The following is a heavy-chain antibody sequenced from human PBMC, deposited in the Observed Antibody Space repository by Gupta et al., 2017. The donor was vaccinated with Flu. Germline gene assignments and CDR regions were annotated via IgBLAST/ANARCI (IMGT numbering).Heavy chain of an antibody. CDR3: SRGETGPSPPGRNDC. V-gene: IGHV3-72*01. CDR2: IRNKANSYTT. CDR1: GFTFSEHY. D-gene: IGHD1-14*01. J-gene: IGHJ4*02. Sequence: RLVESGGGLVQPGGSLRLSCVVSGFTFSEHYMDWIRQAPGKGLEWVGHIRNKANSYTTEYAASVKDRFTITRDDSKSSLYLQMNSLKNEDTAVYYCSRGETGPSPPGRNDCWGQGTLVTVSS.